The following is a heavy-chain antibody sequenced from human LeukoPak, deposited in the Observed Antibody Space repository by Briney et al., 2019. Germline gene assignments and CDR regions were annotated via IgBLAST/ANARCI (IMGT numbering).Heavy chain of an antibody. CDR1: AASISSSGYS. D-gene: IGHD6-13*01. J-gene: IGHJ5*02. Sequence: PSETLSLTCTVSAASISSSGYSWGWIRQPPGKGLEWIGTMHYSGYTYYSPSLKSRVTIYVDASKDQFSLKLSSMTAADTAVYYCARHGLIASGWSHWFDPWGQGTLVTVSS. V-gene: IGHV4-39*01. CDR2: MHYSGYT. CDR3: ARHGLIASGWSHWFDP.